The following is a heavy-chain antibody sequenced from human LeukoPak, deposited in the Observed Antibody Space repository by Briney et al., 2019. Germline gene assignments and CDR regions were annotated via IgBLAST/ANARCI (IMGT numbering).Heavy chain of an antibody. CDR3: AKNGDILTGRPYYYYYMDV. CDR2: ISSSGSTI. CDR1: GFTFSSYE. J-gene: IGHJ6*03. D-gene: IGHD3-9*01. Sequence: GGSLRLSCAASGFTFSSYEMNWVRQAPGKGLEWVSYISSSGSTIYYADSVKGRFTISRDNSKNTLYLQMNSLRAEDTAVYYCAKNGDILTGRPYYYYYMDVWGKGTTVTISS. V-gene: IGHV3-48*03.